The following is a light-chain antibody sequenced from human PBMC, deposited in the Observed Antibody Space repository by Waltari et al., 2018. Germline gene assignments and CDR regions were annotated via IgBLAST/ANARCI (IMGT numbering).Light chain of an antibody. CDR2: AAS. V-gene: IGKV1-27*01. J-gene: IGKJ1*01. CDR1: QGISNY. CDR3: QNYNSAPRT. Sequence: DIQMTQSPSSLSPSVGDRVTITCLASQGISNYLAWYQQKPGKVPKLLIYAASSLQSGVPSRFSGSGSGTDFTLTISSLQPEDVATYYCQNYNSAPRTFGQGTKVEIK.